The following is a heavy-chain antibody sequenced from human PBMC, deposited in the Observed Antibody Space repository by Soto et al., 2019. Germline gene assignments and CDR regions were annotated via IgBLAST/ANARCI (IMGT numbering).Heavy chain of an antibody. J-gene: IGHJ3*01. CDR2: IYHSVST. CDR1: GGSISSGGYS. Sequence: PSETLSLTCAVSGGSISSGGYSWSWIRQPPGKGLEYIGYIYHSVSTYYNPSLKSRVTISVDRSKNQFSLRLSSVTAADTAVYYCARVWGGAFDFWGQGTMVTVSS. D-gene: IGHD3-10*01. V-gene: IGHV4-30-2*01. CDR3: ARVWGGAFDF.